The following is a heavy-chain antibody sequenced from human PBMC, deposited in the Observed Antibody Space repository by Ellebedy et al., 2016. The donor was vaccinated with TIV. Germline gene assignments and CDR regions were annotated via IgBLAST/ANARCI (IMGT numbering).Heavy chain of an antibody. CDR2: INDVGTT. D-gene: IGHD2-2*02. Sequence: MPSETLSLTCSVYGASLRGYPWSWIRLSPEKGLQWIGEINDVGTTNYNTSLKSRVTISVDTSKIQFSLKLSSVTAADTAIYYCARCYTGTNWFDPWGQGTLVTVSS. CDR1: GASLRGYP. CDR3: ARCYTGTNWFDP. J-gene: IGHJ5*02. V-gene: IGHV4-34*01.